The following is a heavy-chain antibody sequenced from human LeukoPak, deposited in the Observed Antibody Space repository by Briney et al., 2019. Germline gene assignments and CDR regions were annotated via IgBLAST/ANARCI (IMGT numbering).Heavy chain of an antibody. CDR2: NNTNTGNP. D-gene: IGHD6-19*01. V-gene: IGHV7-4-1*02. CDR1: GYTFTSYA. CDR3: AGSRQWLVPYYFDY. J-gene: IGHJ4*02. Sequence: ASVKVSCKASGYTFTSYAMNWVRQAPGQGLEWMGWNNTNTGNPTYAQGFTGRFVFSLDTSVSTAYLQISSLKAEDTAVYYCAGSRQWLVPYYFDYWGQGTLVTVSS.